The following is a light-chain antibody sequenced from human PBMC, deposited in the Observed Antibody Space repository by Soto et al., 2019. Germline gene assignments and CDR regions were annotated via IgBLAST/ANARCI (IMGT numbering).Light chain of an antibody. V-gene: IGKV3-15*01. CDR3: QHSGDFRWT. J-gene: IGKJ1*01. CDR1: QSVSSN. Sequence: EIVMTQSPGTLSVSPGERAALSCRASQSVSSNLAWYQQKPGQSPRLLIYGASTRATGIPARFSGSGSGTDFTLTISRLEPEDFAVYYCQHSGDFRWTFGQGTKVDIK. CDR2: GAS.